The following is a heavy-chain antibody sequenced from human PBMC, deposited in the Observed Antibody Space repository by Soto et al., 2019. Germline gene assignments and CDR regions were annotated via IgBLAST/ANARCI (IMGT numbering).Heavy chain of an antibody. V-gene: IGHV1-69*08. J-gene: IGHJ6*02. CDR3: ARGLGGRMDA. D-gene: IGHD3-16*01. CDR2: IIPILGET. CDR1: GTIFSSYT. Sequence: QVQLVQSGAEVKKPGSSVRVSCKASGTIFSSYTISWVRQAPGQGLEWMGRIIPILGETNSAQKFQGRVTLTADKSTNTAYMELNRLRLEDTVLYYCARGLGGRMDAWGQGTTVTVSS.